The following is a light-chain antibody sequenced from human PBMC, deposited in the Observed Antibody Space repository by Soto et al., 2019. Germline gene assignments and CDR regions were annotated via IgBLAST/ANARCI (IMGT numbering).Light chain of an antibody. CDR2: DVT. CDR1: SSDIGGYNY. J-gene: IGLJ2*01. CDR3: RSYTSSDILGV. V-gene: IGLV2-14*03. Sequence: QSALTQPASVSGSPGQSITISCTGTSSDIGGYNYVSWYQQYPGKAPKLIIYDVTYRPSGISNRFSGSKSGNTASLTISGLQADDEADYYCRSYTSSDILGVFGGGTQLTVL.